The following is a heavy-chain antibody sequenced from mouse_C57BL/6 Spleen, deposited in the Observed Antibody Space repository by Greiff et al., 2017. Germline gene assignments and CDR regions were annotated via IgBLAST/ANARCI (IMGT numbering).Heavy chain of an antibody. D-gene: IGHD3-3*01. CDR3: ARRDWYYAMDY. V-gene: IGHV1-80*01. CDR2: IYPGDGDT. Sequence: LKESGAELVKPGASVKISCKASGYAFSSYWMNWVKQRPGKGLEWIGQIYPGDGDTNYNGKFKGKATLTADKSSSTAYMQLSSLTSEDSAVYFCARRDWYYAMDYWGQGTSVTVSS. CDR1: GYAFSSYW. J-gene: IGHJ4*01.